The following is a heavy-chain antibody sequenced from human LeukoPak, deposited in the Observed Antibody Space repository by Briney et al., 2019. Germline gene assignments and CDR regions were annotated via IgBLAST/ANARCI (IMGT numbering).Heavy chain of an antibody. CDR3: ERETGLVSFDY. D-gene: IGHD5/OR15-5a*01. J-gene: IGHJ4*02. CDR1: GFTVSSNY. V-gene: IGHV3-53*01. Sequence: GGSLRLSCAASGFTVSSNYMSWVRQAPGKGLEWVSVIYSGGSTYYADSVKGRFTISRDNSKNTLYLQMNSLRAEDTAVYYCERETGLVSFDYWGQGTLVTVSS. CDR2: IYSGGST.